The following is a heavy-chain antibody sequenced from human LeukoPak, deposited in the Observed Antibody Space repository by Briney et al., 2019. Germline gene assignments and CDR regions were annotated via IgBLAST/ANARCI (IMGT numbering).Heavy chain of an antibody. D-gene: IGHD3-22*01. CDR2: IYYSGST. J-gene: IGHJ6*03. CDR3: ARGSYDRSPLYYYYMDV. CDR1: SGSISSYY. V-gene: IGHV4-59*08. Sequence: SETLSLTCTVSSGSISSYYWSWIRQPPGKGLEWIGYIYYSGSTNYNPSLKSRVTISVDTSKNQFSLKLSSVTAADTAVYYCARGSYDRSPLYYYYMDVWGKGTTVTVSS.